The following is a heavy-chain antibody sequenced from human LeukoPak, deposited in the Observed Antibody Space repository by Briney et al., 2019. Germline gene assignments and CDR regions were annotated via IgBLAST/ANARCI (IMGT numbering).Heavy chain of an antibody. CDR2: INHSGST. J-gene: IGHJ4*02. Sequence: SETLSLTCTVSGGSISSGGYYWSWIRQPPGKGLEWIGEINHSGSTNYNPSLKSRVTISVDTSKNQFSLKLSSVTAADTAVYYCARGLTYYYDSSGYGYYFDYWGQGTLVTVSS. CDR3: ARGLTYYYDSSGYGYYFDY. CDR1: GGSISSGGYY. D-gene: IGHD3-22*01. V-gene: IGHV4-39*07.